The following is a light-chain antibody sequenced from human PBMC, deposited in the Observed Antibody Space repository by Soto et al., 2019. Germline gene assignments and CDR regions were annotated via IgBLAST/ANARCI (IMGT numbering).Light chain of an antibody. V-gene: IGLV1-47*01. J-gene: IGLJ3*02. CDR2: RNN. Sequence: QLVLTQPPSASGTPGQRVTISCSGSSSNIGRNYVYWYQQFPGTAPRLLIYRNNQRPSEVPDRFSASKSGTSASLAISGLRSEDEADYYCAAWDDSLSGRNWVFGGGTKLTVL. CDR3: AAWDDSLSGRNWV. CDR1: SSNIGRNY.